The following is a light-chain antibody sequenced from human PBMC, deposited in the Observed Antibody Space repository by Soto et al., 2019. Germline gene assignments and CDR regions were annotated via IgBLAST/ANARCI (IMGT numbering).Light chain of an antibody. CDR1: KNDIGVYDF. CDR3: KSYAGSNTDV. V-gene: IGLV2-8*01. CDR2: EVV. J-gene: IGLJ1*01. Sequence: SVLAQPPSTSWSPGRAVSLSCPGTKNDIGVYDFVSWYQHHPGKAPRLIIYEVVQRPSGVPDRFSGSKSGNTASLTVSGLQAADEADYFCKSYAGSNTDVFGSGTKVTVL.